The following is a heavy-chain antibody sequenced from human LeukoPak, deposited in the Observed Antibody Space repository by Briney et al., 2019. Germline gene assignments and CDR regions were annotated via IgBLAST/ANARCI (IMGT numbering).Heavy chain of an antibody. Sequence: SETLSLTCAVYSGSFSGYYWSWSRQPPGKGLEWIGEIYHSGSTNYNPSLKSRVTISVDTSKNQFSLKLNSVTAADTAVYYCARGFATMVRGVVLDFWGQGTLVTVSS. CDR2: IYHSGST. CDR3: ARGFATMVRGVVLDF. CDR1: SGSFSGYY. J-gene: IGHJ4*02. V-gene: IGHV4-34*01. D-gene: IGHD3-10*01.